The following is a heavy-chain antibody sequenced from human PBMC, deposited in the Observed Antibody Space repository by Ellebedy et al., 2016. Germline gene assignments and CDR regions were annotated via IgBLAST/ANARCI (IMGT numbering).Heavy chain of an antibody. D-gene: IGHD6-19*01. V-gene: IGHV4-59*01. J-gene: IGHJ4*02. CDR2: IYHTGGT. CDR3: AREQWQGT. CDR1: GGSMSPYY. Sequence: SETLSLTXSVSGGSMSPYYWNWIRQPPGMGLEWLGCIYHTGGTNYNPSLESRITISLDTSKNQFSLRLTSVTAADTAVYYCAREQWQGTWGQGTLVTVSS.